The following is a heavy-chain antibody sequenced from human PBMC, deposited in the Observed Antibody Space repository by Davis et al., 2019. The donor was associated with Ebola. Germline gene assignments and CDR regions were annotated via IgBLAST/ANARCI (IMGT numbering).Heavy chain of an antibody. V-gene: IGHV4-59*08. D-gene: IGHD2-2*01. Sequence: SETLSLTCTVSGGSISSYYWSWIRQPPGKGLEWIGYMYYSGSTNQNPSLKSRVPISVDTSKNQFSLKLSSVTAADTAVYYCARLKGCSSTSCYDGGGMDVWGQGTTVTVSS. J-gene: IGHJ6*02. CDR3: ARLKGCSSTSCYDGGGMDV. CDR1: GGSISSYY. CDR2: MYYSGST.